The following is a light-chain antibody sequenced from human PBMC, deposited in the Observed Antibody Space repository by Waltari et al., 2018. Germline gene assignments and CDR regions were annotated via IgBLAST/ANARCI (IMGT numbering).Light chain of an antibody. J-gene: IGLJ1*01. CDR2: GNS. CDR3: QSYDSSLSGYV. CDR1: RPNIGAGHD. V-gene: IGLV1-40*01. Sequence: QSVLTQPPSVSGAPGQRVTIPCTGSRPNIGAGHDVHWYQQLPGTAHKLLIYGNSNRPSGVPDRFSGSKSGTSASLAITGLQAEDEADYYCQSYDSSLSGYVFGTGTKVTVL.